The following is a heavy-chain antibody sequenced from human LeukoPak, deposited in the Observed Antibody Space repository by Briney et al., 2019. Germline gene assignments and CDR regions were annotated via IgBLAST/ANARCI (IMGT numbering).Heavy chain of an antibody. V-gene: IGHV4-59*12. CDR3: ACDTKYYCDSSGSMADSAFDT. Sequence: SETLSLTCAVSGGSISSYYWSWIRQPPGKGLEWIGYIYYSGSTNYNPSLKSRVTISVDTSKNQFSLKLSSVTAADTAVYYCACDTKYYCDSSGSMADSAFDTWAKGQWSPSLQ. CDR2: IYYSGST. CDR1: GGSISSYY. D-gene: IGHD3-22*01. J-gene: IGHJ3*02.